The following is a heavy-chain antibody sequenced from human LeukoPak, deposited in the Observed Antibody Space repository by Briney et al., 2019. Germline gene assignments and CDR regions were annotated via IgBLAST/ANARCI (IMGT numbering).Heavy chain of an antibody. CDR2: ISAYNGDT. V-gene: IGHV1-18*01. CDR3: ARGRPSDY. J-gene: IGHJ4*02. Sequence: GASVKVPCKTSGYTFTDFGMSWVRQAPGQGLERMAWISAYNGDTNYAHNLQGRVTVTTDTSTSTAYMELRSLRSDDTAVYYCARGRPSDYWGQGTLVTVSS. CDR1: GYTFTDFG.